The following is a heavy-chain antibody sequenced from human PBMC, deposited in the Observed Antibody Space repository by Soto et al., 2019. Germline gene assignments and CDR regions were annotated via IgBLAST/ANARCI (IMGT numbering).Heavy chain of an antibody. V-gene: IGHV3-23*01. Sequence: EVQLLESGGGLVQPGGSLRLSCAASGFTFGSYFMRWVRQTPGQGLEWVSTVSDGGSTYYADSVKGRFTVSRDNSKNMVYLQMNSLRAEDTAVYYCAKGRGQNYTYDMDVWGRGTTVTVSS. J-gene: IGHJ6*02. CDR3: AKGRGQNYTYDMDV. CDR2: VSDGGST. CDR1: GFTFGSYF. D-gene: IGHD1-7*01.